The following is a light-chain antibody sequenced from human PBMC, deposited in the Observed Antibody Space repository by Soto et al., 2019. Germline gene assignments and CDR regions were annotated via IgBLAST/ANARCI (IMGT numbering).Light chain of an antibody. CDR3: QQYGSSPQT. V-gene: IGKV3-20*01. Sequence: ETMLTQSPSSLSLSPRARATLSCRPSQSVSSSYLAWYQQKPGQAPRLLISDAYRRATGIPDRVSGSGSGTDFTPTISRLEPEDFAVYYCQQYGSSPQTFGQGTK. J-gene: IGKJ1*01. CDR2: DAY. CDR1: QSVSSSY.